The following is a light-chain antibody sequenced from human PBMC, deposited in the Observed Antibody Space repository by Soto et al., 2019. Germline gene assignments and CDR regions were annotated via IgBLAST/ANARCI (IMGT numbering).Light chain of an antibody. J-gene: IGLJ2*01. Sequence: QSVLTQPASVSGSPGQSITISCTGTSSDVGAYNYVSWYQQNPGKAPKLMIYDVINRPSGVSNRFSGSKSGNTASLTISGLQAEDEADYYCSSYTSSITVVFGGGTQLTVL. CDR1: SSDVGAYNY. CDR3: SSYTSSITVV. CDR2: DVI. V-gene: IGLV2-14*01.